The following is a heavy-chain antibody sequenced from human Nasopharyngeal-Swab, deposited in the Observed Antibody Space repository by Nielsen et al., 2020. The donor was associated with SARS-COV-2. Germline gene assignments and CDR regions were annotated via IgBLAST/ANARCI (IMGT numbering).Heavy chain of an antibody. CDR3: TTDYYFDY. D-gene: IGHD4/OR15-4a*01. CDR2: IGDKAHNYAT. Sequence: GGSLRLSCAASGFVFSGSAIHWVRQASGKGLEWVGRIGDKAHNYATTYAASVKGRFTISRGDSKNTAFLQMDSLNTEDTALYYCTTDYYFDYWGQGTLVTVSS. J-gene: IGHJ4*02. V-gene: IGHV3-73*01. CDR1: GFVFSGSA.